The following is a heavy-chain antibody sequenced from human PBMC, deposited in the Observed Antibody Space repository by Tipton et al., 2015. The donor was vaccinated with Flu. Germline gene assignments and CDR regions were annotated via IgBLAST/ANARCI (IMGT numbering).Heavy chain of an antibody. CDR3: ARGLTTVTAKDYFDY. CDR1: GFSFSSFW. CDR2: IKQDGGEK. J-gene: IGHJ4*02. D-gene: IGHD4-17*01. V-gene: IGHV3-7*01. Sequence: SLRLSCAASGFSFSSFWMNWVRQAPGKGLEWVANIKQDGGEKYYVDSVEGRFTISRDNAKNSLYLQMNSLTADDTALYYCARGLTTVTAKDYFDYWGQGTLVTVSS.